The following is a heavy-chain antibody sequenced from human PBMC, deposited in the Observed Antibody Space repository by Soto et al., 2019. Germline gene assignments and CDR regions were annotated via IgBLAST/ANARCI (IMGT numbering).Heavy chain of an antibody. CDR3: ATLDTAMVDWYFDL. CDR2: FDPDDGET. Sequence: SVKVSCTASGGTFSSYTISWVRQAPGQGLEWMGGFDPDDGETNYAQKFQGRVTMTEDTSTDTAYMELSSLRSEDTAVYYCATLDTAMVDWYFDLWGRGTLVTVSS. D-gene: IGHD5-18*01. CDR1: GGTFSSYT. J-gene: IGHJ2*01. V-gene: IGHV1-69*10.